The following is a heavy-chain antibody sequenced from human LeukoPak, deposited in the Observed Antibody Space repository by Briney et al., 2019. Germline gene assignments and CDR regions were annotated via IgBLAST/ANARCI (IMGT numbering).Heavy chain of an antibody. V-gene: IGHV4-39*07. Sequence: SETLSLTCTVSGGSISSSNYYWGWIRQPPGKGLEWIGTFYYSGSTYYNPSLKSRVTISVDTSKNQFSLKLSSVTAADTAVYYCARGYDAFDIRGQGTMVTVSS. CDR2: FYYSGST. J-gene: IGHJ3*02. CDR3: ARGYDAFDI. CDR1: GGSISSSNYY.